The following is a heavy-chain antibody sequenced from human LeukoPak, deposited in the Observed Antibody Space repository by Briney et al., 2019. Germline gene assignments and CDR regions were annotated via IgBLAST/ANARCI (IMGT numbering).Heavy chain of an antibody. J-gene: IGHJ3*02. CDR1: SGSISSYY. D-gene: IGHD1-1*01. Sequence: SETLSLTCTVSSGSISSYYWSWIRQPPGKGLEWIGYIYYSGSTNYNPSLKSRVTISVDTSKNQFSLKLSSVTAADTAVYYCARDTLADRNDYAFDIWGQGTMVTVSS. CDR2: IYYSGST. CDR3: ARDTLADRNDYAFDI. V-gene: IGHV4-59*12.